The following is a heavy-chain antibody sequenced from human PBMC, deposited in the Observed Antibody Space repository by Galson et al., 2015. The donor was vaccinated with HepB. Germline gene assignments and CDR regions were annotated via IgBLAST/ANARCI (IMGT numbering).Heavy chain of an antibody. CDR2: IKQDGSEK. CDR1: GFTFSSYW. V-gene: IGHV3-7*03. J-gene: IGHJ4*02. Sequence: SLRLSCAASGFTFSSYWMSWVRQAPGKGLEWVANIKQDGSEKYYVDSVKGRFTISRDNAKSSLYLQMNSLRAEDTAVYYCAGGRWAVAWAGYYFDYWGQGTLVTVSS. CDR3: AGGRWAVAWAGYYFDY. D-gene: IGHD6-19*01.